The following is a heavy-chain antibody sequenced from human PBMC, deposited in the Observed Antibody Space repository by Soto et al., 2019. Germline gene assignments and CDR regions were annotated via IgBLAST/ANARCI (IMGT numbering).Heavy chain of an antibody. CDR1: GGSISNYY. J-gene: IGHJ5*01. Sequence: SETLSLTCTVSGGSISNYYWSWIRQPAGKGLEWIGRIYTSGNTSYNPSIKSRVTMSVDMSKNQFSLKLSSVAAADTAVYYCARDDDGYNGRALDAWGQGTPVTVSS. D-gene: IGHD4-17*01. CDR3: ARDDDGYNGRALDA. V-gene: IGHV4-4*07. CDR2: IYTSGNT.